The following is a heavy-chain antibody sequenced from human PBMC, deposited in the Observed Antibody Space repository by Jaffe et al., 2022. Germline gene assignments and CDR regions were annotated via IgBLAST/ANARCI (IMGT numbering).Heavy chain of an antibody. V-gene: IGHV3-21*01. CDR1: GFTFSSYS. J-gene: IGHJ4*02. Sequence: EVQLVESGGGLVKPGGSLRLSCAASGFTFSSYSMNWVRQAPGKGLEWVSSISSSSSYIYYADSVKGRFTISRDNAKNSLYLQMNSLRAEDTAVYYCARLDVLRFLEESNFDYWGQGTLVTVSS. CDR2: ISSSSSYI. D-gene: IGHD3-3*01. CDR3: ARLDVLRFLEESNFDY.